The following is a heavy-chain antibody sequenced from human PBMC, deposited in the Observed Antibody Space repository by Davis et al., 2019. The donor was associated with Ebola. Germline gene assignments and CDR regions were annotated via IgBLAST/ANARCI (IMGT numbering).Heavy chain of an antibody. CDR2: INPNSGDT. CDR3: ARDPGYTSSQYWYFDL. CDR1: RYTFTNYF. D-gene: IGHD6-13*01. Sequence: ASSVKVSCKASRYTFTNYFMHWVRQAPGQGLEWMGRINPNSGDTNYAQKLQGRVAMTRDTSISTAYMELSRLRSDDTAVYYCARDPGYTSSQYWYFDLWGRGTLVTVSS. J-gene: IGHJ2*01. V-gene: IGHV1-2*06.